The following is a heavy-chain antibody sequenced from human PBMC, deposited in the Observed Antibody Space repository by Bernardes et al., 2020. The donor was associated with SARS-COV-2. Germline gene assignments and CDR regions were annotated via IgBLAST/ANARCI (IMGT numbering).Heavy chain of an antibody. V-gene: IGHV1-2*02. Sequence: ASVKVSCKASGYSFTDSYMHWVRQAPGQGLEWMGWINPRSGDTDHAQKFQGRVTMTRDTSISTAYMELSRLTSDDTAVYFCARDQDPTVFDYWGQGTLVTVYS. J-gene: IGHJ4*02. CDR2: INPRSGDT. CDR3: ARDQDPTVFDY. D-gene: IGHD1-1*01. CDR1: GYSFTDSY.